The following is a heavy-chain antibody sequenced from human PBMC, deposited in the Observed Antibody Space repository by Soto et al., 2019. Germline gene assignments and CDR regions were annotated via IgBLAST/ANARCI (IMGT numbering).Heavy chain of an antibody. CDR2: ISAYNDNP. J-gene: IGHJ5*02. Sequence: ASVKVSCKASGYTFTNYGATWVREARGPGLEWMGCISAYNDNPNYAQKFQVRVTMTIYTSTTSAYMDLRSLTSADAAVYYCARVIPGAEAWFGPWGPGTLVTVSS. V-gene: IGHV1-18*01. CDR3: ARVIPGAEAWFGP. D-gene: IGHD2-21*01. CDR1: GYTFTNYG.